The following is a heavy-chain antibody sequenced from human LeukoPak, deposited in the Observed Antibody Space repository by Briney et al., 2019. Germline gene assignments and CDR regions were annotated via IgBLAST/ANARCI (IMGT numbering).Heavy chain of an antibody. Sequence: GRSLRLSCAASGFTFSSYGMHWVRQAPGKGLEWVAVIWYDGSNKYYADSVKGRFTISRDNSKNTLYLQMNSLRAEDTAVYYCAKDRIPSNSYYDFWSGYYYYYYYGMDVWGQGTTVTVSS. CDR2: IWYDGSNK. D-gene: IGHD3-3*01. V-gene: IGHV3-33*06. CDR3: AKDRIPSNSYYDFWSGYYYYYYYGMDV. CDR1: GFTFSSYG. J-gene: IGHJ6*02.